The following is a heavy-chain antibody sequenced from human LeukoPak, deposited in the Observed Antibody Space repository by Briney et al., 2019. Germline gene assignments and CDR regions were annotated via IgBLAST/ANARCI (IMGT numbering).Heavy chain of an antibody. CDR1: GGSLSSDY. CDR2: IYSSGST. V-gene: IGHV4-59*08. CDR3: ARLGNRDGYNYFLDY. D-gene: IGHD5-24*01. J-gene: IGHJ4*02. Sequence: SETLSLTCTVSGGSLSSDYWTWIRQPPGKRLQWIGYIYSSGSTNYNPSLKSRVTISVDTSKNQFSLKLSSATAADTAIYYCARLGNRDGYNYFLDYWGQGVLVTVSS.